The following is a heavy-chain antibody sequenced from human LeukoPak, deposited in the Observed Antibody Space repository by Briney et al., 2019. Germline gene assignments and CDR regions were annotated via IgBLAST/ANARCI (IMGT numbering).Heavy chain of an antibody. Sequence: PSETLSLTCTVSGDSVSSDYWSWIRQPPGQRLEWIGYVYDSGTTAYNPSLKSRLTISLDTSKNQFSLNLTSVTAADTDVYYCAGRGQRYFRDWGQGILVTVSS. CDR3: AGRGQRYFRD. CDR1: GDSVSSDY. J-gene: IGHJ1*01. V-gene: IGHV4-59*02. CDR2: VYDSGTT.